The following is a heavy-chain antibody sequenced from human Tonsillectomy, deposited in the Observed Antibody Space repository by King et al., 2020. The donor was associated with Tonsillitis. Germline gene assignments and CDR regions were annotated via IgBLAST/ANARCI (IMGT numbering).Heavy chain of an antibody. V-gene: IGHV6-1*01. CDR2: TYYRSKWYN. Sequence: VQLQQSGPGLVKPSQTLSLTCAISGDSVSSNSAAWNWIRQSPSRDLEWLGRTYYRSKWYNDYAVSVKSRITINPDTSKNQFCLQLNSVTTEDTAVYYCAREFPWLVYYYYGMDVWGQGTTVTVSS. CDR3: AREFPWLVYYYYGMDV. CDR1: GDSVSSNSAA. D-gene: IGHD6-19*01. J-gene: IGHJ6*02.